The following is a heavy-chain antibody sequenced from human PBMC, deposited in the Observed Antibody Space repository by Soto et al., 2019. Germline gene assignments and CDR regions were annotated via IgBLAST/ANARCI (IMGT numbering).Heavy chain of an antibody. CDR2: ISSSSSYI. CDR1: GFTFSSYT. CDR3: ARETDIVVVVATNGMDV. D-gene: IGHD2-15*01. Sequence: EVQLVESGGGLVKPGGSLRLSCAASGFTFSSYTMNWVRQAPGKGLEWVSSISSSSSYIYYADSVKGRFTISRDNAKNSLYLQMNSLRAEDTAVYYCARETDIVVVVATNGMDVWGQGTTVTVSS. V-gene: IGHV3-21*01. J-gene: IGHJ6*02.